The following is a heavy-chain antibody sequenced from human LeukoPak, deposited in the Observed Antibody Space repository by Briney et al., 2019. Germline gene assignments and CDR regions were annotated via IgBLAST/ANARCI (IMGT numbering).Heavy chain of an antibody. D-gene: IGHD3-10*01. V-gene: IGHV3-30*02. CDR2: IRYGGSNK. J-gene: IGHJ6*02. CDR3: AKDDSYGSGPYGMDV. Sequence: GGSLRLSCAASGFTFSSYGMHWVRQAPGKGLEWVAFIRYGGSNKYYADSVKGRFTISRDNSKNTLYLQMNSLRAEDTAVYYCAKDDSYGSGPYGMDVWGQGTTVTVSS. CDR1: GFTFSSYG.